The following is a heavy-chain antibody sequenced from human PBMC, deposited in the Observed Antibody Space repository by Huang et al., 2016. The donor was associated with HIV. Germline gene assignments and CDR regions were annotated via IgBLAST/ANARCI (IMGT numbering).Heavy chain of an antibody. D-gene: IGHD3-10*01. CDR2: IYYKGST. CDR1: GGSIRSSDYH. CDR3: ARHREGPVAYYSGWGSHLNYMDV. V-gene: IGHV4-39*01. J-gene: IGHJ6*03. Sequence: QLLLQESGPGLVKPSEALALTCAVSGGSIRSSDYHWGWIRQPPGKGLEWLGSIYYKGSTHYSPSLKSRVTIAVDTSKNLLFLNLTSMTAADTAVYYCARHREGPVAYYSGWGSHLNYMDVWGRGRTVVVSS.